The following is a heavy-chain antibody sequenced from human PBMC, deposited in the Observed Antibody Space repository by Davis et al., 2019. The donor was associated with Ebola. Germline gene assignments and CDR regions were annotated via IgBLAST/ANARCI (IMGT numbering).Heavy chain of an antibody. CDR1: GGSISSYY. Sequence: SETLSLTCTVSGGSISSYYWSWIRQPPGKGLEWIGYIYYSGSTNYNPSLKSRVTISVDTSKNQFSLKLSSVTAADTAVYYCARAHGSGSYSWFDPWGQGTLVTVSS. V-gene: IGHV4-59*01. J-gene: IGHJ5*02. D-gene: IGHD3-10*01. CDR3: ARAHGSGSYSWFDP. CDR2: IYYSGST.